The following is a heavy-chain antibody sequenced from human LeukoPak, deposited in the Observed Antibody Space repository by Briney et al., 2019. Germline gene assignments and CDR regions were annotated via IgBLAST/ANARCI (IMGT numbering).Heavy chain of an antibody. CDR1: GFTFSNFW. V-gene: IGHV3-7*03. J-gene: IGHJ4*02. CDR2: IKQDETEK. D-gene: IGHD2-15*01. Sequence: PGESLRLSCTASGFTFSNFWMGWVRQAPGKGLEWAASIKQDETEKFYLGSVKGRFTISRDNSKSTLCLQMNSLRAEDTAVYYCAKQLGYCSDGSCYFPYWGQGTLVTVSS. CDR3: AKQLGYCSDGSCYFPY.